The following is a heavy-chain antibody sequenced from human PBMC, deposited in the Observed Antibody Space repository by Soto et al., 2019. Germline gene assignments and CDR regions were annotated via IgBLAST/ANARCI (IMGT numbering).Heavy chain of an antibody. V-gene: IGHV4-61*01. Sequence: TSETLSLTCTVSGGSVSSGNYYWSWIRQPPGKGLEWIGYIYNSGSTNHNPSLMSRVTISVDTSKNQFSLKLSSVTAADTAVYYCARFPINYYDSSDYFFDYWGLGSLVTVSS. CDR1: GGSVSSGNYY. J-gene: IGHJ4*02. CDR3: ARFPINYYDSSDYFFDY. D-gene: IGHD3-22*01. CDR2: IYNSGST.